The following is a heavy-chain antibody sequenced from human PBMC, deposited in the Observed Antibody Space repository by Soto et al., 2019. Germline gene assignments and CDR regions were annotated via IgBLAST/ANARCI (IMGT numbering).Heavy chain of an antibody. CDR1: GFSLSTSGVG. Sequence: SGPTLVNPTQTLTLTCTFSGFSLSTSGVGVGWIRQPPGKALEWLALIYWDDDKRYSPSLKSRLTITKDTSKKQVVLTMTNMDPVDTATYFCVQICCGGDCLTFYSSHAYYGLDVWGQGTTVTVSS. V-gene: IGHV2-5*02. D-gene: IGHD2-21*02. CDR2: IYWDDDK. CDR3: VQICCGGDCLTFYSSHAYYGLDV. J-gene: IGHJ6*02.